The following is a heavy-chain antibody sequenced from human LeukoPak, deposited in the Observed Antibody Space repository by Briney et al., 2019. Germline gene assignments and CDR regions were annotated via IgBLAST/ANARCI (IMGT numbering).Heavy chain of an antibody. CDR3: ARFAAGGSYYYYMDV. D-gene: IGHD6-25*01. Sequence: SGGSLRLSCAASGFTFSSYGMNWVRQAPGKGLEWISYISSDNSIIYYADSVKGRFTISRDNAKNSLYLQMNSLRADDTAVYYCARFAAGGSYYYYMDVWGKGTTVTVSS. J-gene: IGHJ6*03. CDR2: ISSDNSII. V-gene: IGHV3-48*04. CDR1: GFTFSSYG.